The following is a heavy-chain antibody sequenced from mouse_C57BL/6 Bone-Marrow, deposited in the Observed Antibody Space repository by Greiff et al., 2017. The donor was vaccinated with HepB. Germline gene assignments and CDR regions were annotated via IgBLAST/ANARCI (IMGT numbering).Heavy chain of an antibody. CDR2: ISSGSSTI. CDR1: GFTFSDYG. D-gene: IGHD2-2*01. CDR3: ARPGYGLRRPYYAMDY. Sequence: DVMLVESGGGLVKPGGSLKLSCAASGFTFSDYGMHWVRQAPEKGLVWVAYISSGSSTIYYADTVKGRFTISRDNAKNTLFLQMTSLRSEDTAMYYCARPGYGLRRPYYAMDYWGQGTSVTVSS. J-gene: IGHJ4*01. V-gene: IGHV5-17*01.